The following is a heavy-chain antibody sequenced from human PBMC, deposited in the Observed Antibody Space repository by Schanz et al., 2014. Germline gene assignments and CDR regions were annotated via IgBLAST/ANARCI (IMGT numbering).Heavy chain of an antibody. Sequence: QVQLVQSGAEVKKPGASVKVSCKASGYTFTDYGVIWVRQAPGQGLEWVGRFIPILDVGNYAQQFQGRVTFTADKSTSTAYMELSSLRSDDAAVYYCARAKRFGDMDVWGQGTTVTVSS. J-gene: IGHJ6*02. V-gene: IGHV1-69*04. CDR1: GYTFTDYG. CDR2: FIPILDVG. CDR3: ARAKRFGDMDV. D-gene: IGHD3-10*01.